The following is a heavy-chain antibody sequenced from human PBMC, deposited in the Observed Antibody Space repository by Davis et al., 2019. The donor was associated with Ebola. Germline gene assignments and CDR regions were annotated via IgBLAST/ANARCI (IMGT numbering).Heavy chain of an antibody. CDR2: INPSGGST. CDR3: AREGVGATRDY. J-gene: IGHJ4*02. V-gene: IGHV1-46*01. CDR1: GYTFTSYY. Sequence: ASVPVSCKASGYTFTSYYMHWVRQAPGQGLEWMGIINPSGGSTSYEQKFQGRVTMTRDTSTSTVYMELSSLRSEDTAVYYCAREGVGATRDYWGQGTLVTVSS. D-gene: IGHD1-26*01.